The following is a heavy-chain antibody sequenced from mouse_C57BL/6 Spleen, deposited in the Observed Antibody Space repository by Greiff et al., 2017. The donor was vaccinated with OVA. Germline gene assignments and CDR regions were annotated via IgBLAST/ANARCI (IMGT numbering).Heavy chain of an antibody. D-gene: IGHD2-5*01. CDR3: ARSESNYRFAY. CDR2: ISPNNGGT. CDR1: GYTFTDYY. J-gene: IGHJ3*01. V-gene: IGHV1-26*01. Sequence: EVQLQQSGPELVKPGASVKISCKASGYTFTDYYMNWVKQSHGKSLEWIGDISPNNGGTSYNQKFKGKATLTVDKSSSTAYMERRSLTSEDSAVYYCARSESNYRFAYWGQGTLVTVSA.